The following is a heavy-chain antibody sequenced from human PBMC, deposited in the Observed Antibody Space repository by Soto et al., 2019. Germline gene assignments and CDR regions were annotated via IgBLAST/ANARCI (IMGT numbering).Heavy chain of an antibody. Sequence: QVQLQESGPGLVKPSETLSLTCTVSGGSISSYYWSWIRQPPGKGLEWIGYIYYSGSTNYNPSLKSRVTRSVDTSKNQFSLKLSSVTAADTAVYYCARDAVDYYYYMDVWGKGTTVTVSS. CDR1: GGSISSYY. CDR3: ARDAVDYYYYMDV. J-gene: IGHJ6*03. CDR2: IYYSGST. D-gene: IGHD5-12*01. V-gene: IGHV4-59*01.